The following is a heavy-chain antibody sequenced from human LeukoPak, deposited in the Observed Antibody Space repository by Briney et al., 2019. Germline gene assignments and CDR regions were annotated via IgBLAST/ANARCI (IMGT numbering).Heavy chain of an antibody. V-gene: IGHV4-61*02. Sequence: PSQTLSLTCTVSGGSISSGSYSWNWIRQPAGKGLEWIGRMYSSGTTNYNPSLKSRVTISVDTSKNQFSLKLSSVTAADTAVYYCARAVAGPSFDYWGQGTLVTVSS. CDR2: MYSSGTT. CDR3: ARAVAGPSFDY. CDR1: GGSISSGSYS. D-gene: IGHD6-19*01. J-gene: IGHJ4*02.